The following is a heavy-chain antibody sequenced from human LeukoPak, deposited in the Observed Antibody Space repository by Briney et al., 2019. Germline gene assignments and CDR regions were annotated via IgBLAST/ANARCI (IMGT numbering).Heavy chain of an antibody. CDR2: IYHSGST. Sequence: SETLSLTCAVSGVSISSGGYSWSWIRQPPGKGLEWIGYIYHSGSTYYNPSLKSRVTISVDRSKNQFSLKLSSVTAADTAVYYCARSRGDFWSGYLIGWFDPWGQGTLVTVSS. CDR3: ARSRGDFWSGYLIGWFDP. CDR1: GVSISSGGYS. V-gene: IGHV4-30-2*01. D-gene: IGHD3-3*01. J-gene: IGHJ5*02.